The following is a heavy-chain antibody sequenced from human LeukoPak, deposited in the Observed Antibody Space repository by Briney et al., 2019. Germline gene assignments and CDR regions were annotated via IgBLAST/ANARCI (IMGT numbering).Heavy chain of an antibody. CDR1: GGSISSGGYY. Sequence: PSETLSLTCTVSGGSISSGGYYWSWIRQPPGKGLEWIGYIYHSGSTYYNPSLKSRVTISVDRSKNQFSLKLSSVTAADTAVYYCARGEDGGYSNYGFRLYWGQGTLVTVSS. D-gene: IGHD4-11*01. V-gene: IGHV4-30-2*01. CDR2: IYHSGST. CDR3: ARGEDGGYSNYGFRLY. J-gene: IGHJ4*02.